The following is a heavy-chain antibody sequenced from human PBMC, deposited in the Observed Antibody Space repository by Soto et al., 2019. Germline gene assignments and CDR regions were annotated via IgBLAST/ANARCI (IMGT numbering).Heavy chain of an antibody. D-gene: IGHD6-13*01. J-gene: IGHJ6*02. CDR3: ARDFSNKGMDV. CDR2: IEGDGSRT. Sequence: HPGGSLRLSCAASGFTFSGYWMFWVRQAPGKGLVWVSRIEGDGSRTDYADSVKGRFTISRDNAKNTLYVQMNSLRAEDTAVYYCARDFSNKGMDVWGQGTTVTVSS. V-gene: IGHV3-74*01. CDR1: GFTFSGYW.